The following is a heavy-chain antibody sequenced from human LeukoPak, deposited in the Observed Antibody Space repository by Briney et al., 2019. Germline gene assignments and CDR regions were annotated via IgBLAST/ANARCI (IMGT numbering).Heavy chain of an antibody. CDR1: GFTFSSYG. Sequence: GGFLRLSCAASGFTFSSYGMHWVRQAPGKGLEWVAVIWYDGSNKYYADSVKGRFTISRDNSKNTLYLQMNSLRAEDTAVYYCAKSPNYYYYYMDVWGKGTTVTVSS. J-gene: IGHJ6*03. CDR2: IWYDGSNK. CDR3: AKSPNYYYYYMDV. V-gene: IGHV3-33*06.